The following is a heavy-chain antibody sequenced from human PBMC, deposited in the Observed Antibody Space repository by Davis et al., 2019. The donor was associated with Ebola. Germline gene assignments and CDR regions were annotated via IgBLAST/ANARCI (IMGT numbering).Heavy chain of an antibody. CDR3: ARVMVQGGGPLFDH. CDR1: GFTFSSYG. CDR2: IWYDGSNK. V-gene: IGHV3-33*01. D-gene: IGHD3-10*01. J-gene: IGHJ4*02. Sequence: GESLKISCAASGFTFSSYGMHSVRQAPGKGLEWVAVIWYDGSNKYYADSVKGRFTISRDNSKNSLYLHMNSLRAEDTAVYYCARVMVQGGGPLFDHWGQGALVTVS.